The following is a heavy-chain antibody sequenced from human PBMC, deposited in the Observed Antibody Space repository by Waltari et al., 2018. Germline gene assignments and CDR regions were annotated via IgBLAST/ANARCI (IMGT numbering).Heavy chain of an antibody. V-gene: IGHV4-34*01. J-gene: IGHJ6*02. CDR3: ARGRKERYCSGGSCRKYYYYGMDV. CDR2: INHSGST. D-gene: IGHD2-15*01. CDR1: GGSFSGYY. Sequence: QVQLQQWGAGLLKPSETLSLTCAVYGGSFSGYYWSWIRQPPGKGLEWIGEINHSGSTNYHPSLKCRVTISLDTSQNQFSLKLSSVTAADTAVYYCARGRKERYCSGGSCRKYYYYGMDVWGQGTTVTVSS.